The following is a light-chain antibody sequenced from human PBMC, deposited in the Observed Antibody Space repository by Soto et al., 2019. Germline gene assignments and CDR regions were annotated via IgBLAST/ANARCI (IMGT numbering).Light chain of an antibody. V-gene: IGLV2-14*01. Sequence: QSALTQPASVSGSPGQSITISCTGTSSDVGGYNFVSWYQQHPGTAPKLMIYEVSNRPSGVSNRFSGSKSGNTASLTISGLQAEDEADYYCSSYTSSSIYVFGTGTKVTVL. J-gene: IGLJ1*01. CDR3: SSYTSSSIYV. CDR1: SSDVGGYNF. CDR2: EVS.